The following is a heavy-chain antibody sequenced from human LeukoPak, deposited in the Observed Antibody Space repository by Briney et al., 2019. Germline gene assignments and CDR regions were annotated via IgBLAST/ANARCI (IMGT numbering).Heavy chain of an antibody. J-gene: IGHJ4*02. CDR2: ISSSGSTI. CDR3: ARERRIAAAGFDY. Sequence: GGSLRLSCAASGFTFSSYEMNWVRQAPGKGLEWVSYISSSGSTIYYADSVKGRFTISRDNAKNSLYLQMNSLRAEDTAVYYCARERRIAAAGFDYWGQGTLVTVSS. D-gene: IGHD6-13*01. V-gene: IGHV3-48*03. CDR1: GFTFSSYE.